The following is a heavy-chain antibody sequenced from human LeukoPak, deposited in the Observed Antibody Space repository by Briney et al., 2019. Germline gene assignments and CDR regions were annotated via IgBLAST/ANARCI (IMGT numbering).Heavy chain of an antibody. Sequence: PGGSLRLSCVASGFTFSDYWMTWVRQAPGKGLECVANIKQDGSEKFYVDSVKGRFTISRDNAKNSLYLQMNSLRAEDTAVYYCARDGRFSYGAFDIWGQGTMVTVS. CDR3: ARDGRFSYGAFDI. V-gene: IGHV3-7*01. J-gene: IGHJ3*02. CDR2: IKQDGSEK. D-gene: IGHD3-3*01. CDR1: GFTFSDYW.